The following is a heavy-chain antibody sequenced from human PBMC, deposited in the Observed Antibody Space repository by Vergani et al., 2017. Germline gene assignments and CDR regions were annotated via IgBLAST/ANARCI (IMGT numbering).Heavy chain of an antibody. Sequence: QVQLQESGPGLVKPSQTLSLTCTVSGGSISSGDYYWSWIRQPPGKGLEWIGEIYHSGSTYYNPSLKSRFTISVDTSKKQFSLKLSSVTAADTAVYYCARQQPNWNYFPVWFDPWGQGTLVTVSS. CDR1: GGSISSGDYY. CDR3: ARQQPNWNYFPVWFDP. V-gene: IGHV4-30-4*01. D-gene: IGHD1-7*01. J-gene: IGHJ5*02. CDR2: IYHSGST.